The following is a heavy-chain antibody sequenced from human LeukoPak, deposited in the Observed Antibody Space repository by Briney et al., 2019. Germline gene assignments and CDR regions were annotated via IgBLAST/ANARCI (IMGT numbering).Heavy chain of an antibody. D-gene: IGHD3-22*01. J-gene: IGHJ4*02. CDR1: GGSISSSNW. CDR3: ARNGGGYYYGEFFDY. V-gene: IGHV4-4*02. Sequence: SETLSLTCAVSGGSISSSNWWSWVRQPPGKGLEWIGEIYRSGSTNYNPSLKSRVTISVDKSKNQFSLKLSSVTAADTAVYYCARNGGGYYYGEFFDYWGQGTLVTVSS. CDR2: IYRSGST.